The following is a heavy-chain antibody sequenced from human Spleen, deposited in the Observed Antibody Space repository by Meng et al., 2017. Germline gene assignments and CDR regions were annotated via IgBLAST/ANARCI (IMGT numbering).Heavy chain of an antibody. V-gene: IGHV3-74*01. D-gene: IGHD3-10*01. CDR3: ARDRALDYYFDY. J-gene: IGHJ4*02. CDR1: GGSFSGYY. CDR2: INSDGSST. Sequence: ETLSLTCAVYGGSFSGYYWSWIRQPPGKGLVWVSRINSDGSSTRYADSVKGRFTISRDNAKNTLYLQMNSLRAEDTAVYYCARDRALDYYFDYWGQGTLVTVSS.